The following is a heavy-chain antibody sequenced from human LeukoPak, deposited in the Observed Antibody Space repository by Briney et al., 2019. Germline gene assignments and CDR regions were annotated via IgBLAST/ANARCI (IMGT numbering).Heavy chain of an antibody. CDR2: IIPIFGTA. CDR1: GGTFSSYA. V-gene: IGHV1-69*05. Sequence: SVEVSCKASGGTFSSYAISWVRQAPGQGLEWMGRIIPIFGTANYAQKFQGRVTITTDESTSTAYMELSSLRSEDTAVYYCAREWADDRQFRDYWGQGTLVTVSS. J-gene: IGHJ4*02. D-gene: IGHD3-22*01. CDR3: AREWADDRQFRDY.